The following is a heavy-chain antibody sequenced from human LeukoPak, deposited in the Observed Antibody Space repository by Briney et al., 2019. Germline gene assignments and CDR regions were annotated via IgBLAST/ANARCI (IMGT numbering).Heavy chain of an antibody. D-gene: IGHD3-22*01. CDR3: ASSVVIRPGYFDY. CDR2: IIPIFGTA. J-gene: IGHJ4*02. V-gene: IGHV1-69*05. CDR1: GGTFSSYA. Sequence: SVKVSCKASGGTFSSYAISWVRQAPGQGLERMGGIIPIFGTANYAQKFQGRVTITTDESTSTAYMELSSLRSEDTAVYYCASSVVIRPGYFDYWGQGTLVTVSS.